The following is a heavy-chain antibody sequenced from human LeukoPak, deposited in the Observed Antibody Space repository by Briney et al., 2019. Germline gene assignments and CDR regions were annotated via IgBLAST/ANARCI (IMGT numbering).Heavy chain of an antibody. Sequence: PSETLSLTCTVSGGSISSSSYYWGWNRQPPGKGLEWVGSIYYSGSTYYNPSLNSRVTISVDTSKNQFSLKLSSVTAADTAVYYCARGTMITFGGVIVIPGYFDFWGQGTLVTVSS. CDR2: IYYSGST. J-gene: IGHJ4*02. V-gene: IGHV4-39*01. D-gene: IGHD3-16*02. CDR3: ARGTMITFGGVIVIPGYFDF. CDR1: GGSISSSSYY.